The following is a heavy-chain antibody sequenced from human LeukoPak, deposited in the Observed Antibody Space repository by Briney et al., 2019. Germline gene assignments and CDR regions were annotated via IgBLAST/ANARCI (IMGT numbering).Heavy chain of an antibody. J-gene: IGHJ4*02. CDR2: ISSSGRT. Sequence: SQTLSLTCTVSGGSISSDTYFWSWIRQPAGKGLEWIGRISSSGRTDYNPSLKSRVTISVDTSKNQFSLKLSSVTAADTAVYYCARHLHYFGSGTYRRGVFYFDYWGQGILVTVSS. V-gene: IGHV4-61*02. CDR3: ARHLHYFGSGTYRRGVFYFDY. D-gene: IGHD3-10*01. CDR1: GGSISSDTYF.